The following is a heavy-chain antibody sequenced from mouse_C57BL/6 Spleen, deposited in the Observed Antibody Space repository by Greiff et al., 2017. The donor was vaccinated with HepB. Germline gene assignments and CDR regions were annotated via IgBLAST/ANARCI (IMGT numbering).Heavy chain of an antibody. CDR2: IYPRSGNT. CDR1: GYTFTSYG. Sequence: VQLQQSGAELARPGVSVKLSCKASGYTFTSYGISWVKQRTGQGLEWIGEIYPRSGNTYYNEKFKGKATLTADKSSSTAYMELRSLTSEDSAVYFCARSEADYGSSPHYYAMDYWGQGTSVTVSS. CDR3: ARSEADYGSSPHYYAMDY. D-gene: IGHD1-1*01. V-gene: IGHV1-81*01. J-gene: IGHJ4*01.